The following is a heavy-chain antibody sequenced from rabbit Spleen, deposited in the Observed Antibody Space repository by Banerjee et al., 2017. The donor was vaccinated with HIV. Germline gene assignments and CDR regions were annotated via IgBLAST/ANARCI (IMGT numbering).Heavy chain of an antibody. Sequence: QSLEESGGGLVQPGGSLKLSCKASGFTLSNYYMNWVRQAPGKGLEWIGYIDPVFGITYYANWVNGRFSISRENAQNTVFLQMTSLTAADTATYFCARDGAGGSYFALWGQGTLVTVS. CDR1: GFTLSNYY. CDR3: ARDGAGGSYFAL. CDR2: IDPVFGIT. J-gene: IGHJ4*01. D-gene: IGHD8-1*01. V-gene: IGHV1S7*01.